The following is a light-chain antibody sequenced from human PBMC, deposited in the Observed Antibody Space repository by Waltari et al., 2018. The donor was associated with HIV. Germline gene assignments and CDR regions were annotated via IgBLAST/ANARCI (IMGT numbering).Light chain of an antibody. Sequence: EIVLTQSPGTLSLSPGDRATLSCRASQIVARNSLAWYQNNPGQAPRLLIYGPSTRAAGIHPDRFSGSGSETDFTLTISRLEPEDCAVYYCQQYGSSEGFTFGPGTRVDI. J-gene: IGKJ3*01. CDR2: GPS. V-gene: IGKV3-20*01. CDR1: QIVARNS. CDR3: QQYGSSEGFT.